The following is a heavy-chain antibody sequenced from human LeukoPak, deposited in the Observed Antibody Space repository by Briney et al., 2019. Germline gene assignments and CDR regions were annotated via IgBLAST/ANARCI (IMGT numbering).Heavy chain of an antibody. J-gene: IGHJ5*02. Sequence: PSETLSLTCAVYGGSFSGYYWSWIRQPPGKGLEWIGEINHSGSTYYNPSLKSRVTISVDTSKNQFSLKLSSVTAADTAVYYCARHLYPVVRGSFDPWGQGTLVTVSS. D-gene: IGHD3-10*01. CDR3: ARHLYPVVRGSFDP. CDR2: INHSGST. V-gene: IGHV4-34*01. CDR1: GGSFSGYY.